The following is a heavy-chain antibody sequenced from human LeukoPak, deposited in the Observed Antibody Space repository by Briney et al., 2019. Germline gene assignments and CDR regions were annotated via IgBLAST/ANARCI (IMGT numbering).Heavy chain of an antibody. CDR3: ARGQASSSSFFGSDY. D-gene: IGHD6-13*01. CDR1: GGSFSGYY. CDR2: INHSGSI. J-gene: IGHJ4*02. Sequence: SETLSLTCAVYGGSFSGYYWSWVRQPPGKGLEWMGEINHSGSINYNPSLKSRVTISVDTSKNQFSLKLSSVTAADTAVYYCARGQASSSSFFGSDYWGQGTLVTVSS. V-gene: IGHV4-34*01.